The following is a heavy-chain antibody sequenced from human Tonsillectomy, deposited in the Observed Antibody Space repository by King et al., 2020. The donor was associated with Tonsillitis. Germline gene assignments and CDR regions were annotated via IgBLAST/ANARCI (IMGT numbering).Heavy chain of an antibody. CDR2: IYYSGST. CDR1: GGSISSYY. V-gene: IGHV4-59*01. D-gene: IGHD2-2*01. Sequence: VQLQESGPGLVKPSETLSLTCTVSGGSISSYYWSWIRQPPGKGLEWIGYIYYSGSTNYNPSHKSRVTISVDTSKNQFSLKLRPVTAADTAVYYCARDPCSSTSCYASYFDYWGQGTLVTVSS. CDR3: ARDPCSSTSCYASYFDY. J-gene: IGHJ4*02.